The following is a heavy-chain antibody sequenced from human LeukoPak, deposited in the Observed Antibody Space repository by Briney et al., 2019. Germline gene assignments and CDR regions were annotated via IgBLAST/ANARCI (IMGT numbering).Heavy chain of an antibody. CDR3: AKDGGGGSKDYYYMGV. CDR1: GFTFSSYG. Sequence: GGSLRLSCGASGFTFSSYGMHWVRQAPGKGLEWVAFIRYDGRNKYYAESVKGRFTISRDNSKNTLYLQMNSLRAEDTAVYYCAKDGGGGSKDYYYMGVWGKGTTVTISS. CDR2: IRYDGRNK. D-gene: IGHD2-15*01. J-gene: IGHJ6*03. V-gene: IGHV3-30*02.